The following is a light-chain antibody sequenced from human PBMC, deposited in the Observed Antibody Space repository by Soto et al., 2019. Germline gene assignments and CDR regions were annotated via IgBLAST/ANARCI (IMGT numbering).Light chain of an antibody. Sequence: EIVMTQSPATLSVSPGDRATLSCRARQSVSSSLAWYQQIRGQAPRLLINDASTRATGIPARFGGSGSGTEFTLTISSLQSEDFAVYYCQQYNNWPPLTFAGGTKVELK. J-gene: IGKJ4*01. CDR1: QSVSSS. CDR3: QQYNNWPPLT. V-gene: IGKV3-15*01. CDR2: DAS.